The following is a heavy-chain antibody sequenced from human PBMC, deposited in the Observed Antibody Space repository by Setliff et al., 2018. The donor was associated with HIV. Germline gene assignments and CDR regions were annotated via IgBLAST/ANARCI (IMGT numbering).Heavy chain of an antibody. CDR2: VNQDGTT. V-gene: IGHV4-34*01. CDR3: ARSGYISGTHYNFRRNWFDP. CDR1: GGSFSGYY. Sequence: PSETLSLTCAIYGGSFSGYYWSWIRQAPGKELEWVAEVNQDGTTNYNPSLRSRVAMSADKSKNQFSLRLSSATAADTAIYYCARSGYISGTHYNFRRNWFDPWSQGSLVTVSS. D-gene: IGHD3-10*01. J-gene: IGHJ5*02.